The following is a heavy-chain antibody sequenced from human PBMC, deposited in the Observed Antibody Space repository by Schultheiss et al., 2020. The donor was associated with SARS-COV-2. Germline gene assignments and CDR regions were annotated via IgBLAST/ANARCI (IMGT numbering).Heavy chain of an antibody. CDR1: GGSISSYY. CDR3: ASYYYDSSGYFDY. V-gene: IGHV4-59*12. Sequence: SETLSLTCTVSGGSISSYYWSWIRQPPGKGLEWIGYIYYSGSTNYNPSLKSRVTMSVDTSKNQFSLKLSSVTAADTAVYYCASYYYDSSGYFDYWGQGTLVTVSS. D-gene: IGHD3-22*01. CDR2: IYYSGST. J-gene: IGHJ4*02.